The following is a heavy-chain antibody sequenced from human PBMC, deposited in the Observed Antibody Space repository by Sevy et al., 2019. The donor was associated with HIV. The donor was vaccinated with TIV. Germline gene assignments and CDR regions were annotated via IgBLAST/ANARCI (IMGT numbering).Heavy chain of an antibody. J-gene: IGHJ6*01. CDR2: IKQDGSEK. CDR3: AREIVGSGSYYGVGYYYGMDV. D-gene: IGHD1-26*01. CDR1: GFTFSSYW. V-gene: IGHV3-7*01. Sequence: GGSLRLSCAASGFTFSSYWMSWVRQAPGKGLEWVANIKQDGSEKYYVDSVKGRFTISRDNAKNSLYLQMNSLRAEDTAVYYCAREIVGSGSYYGVGYYYGMDVWGQGTTVTVS.